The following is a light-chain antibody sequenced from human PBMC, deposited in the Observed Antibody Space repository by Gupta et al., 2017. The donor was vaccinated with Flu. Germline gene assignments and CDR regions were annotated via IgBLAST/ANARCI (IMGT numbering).Light chain of an antibody. V-gene: IGKV2-28*01. CDR2: LGS. Sequence: DIVMTQSPLYLPVTPGEPASISCRSSQSLLHSNGYNYLDWYLQKPGQSPQLLIYLGSNRASGVPDRFSGSGSGTDFTLKISRVEAEDVGVYYCRLALQIPYTFGQGTKLDIK. CDR3: RLALQIPYT. J-gene: IGKJ2*01. CDR1: QSLLHSNGYNY.